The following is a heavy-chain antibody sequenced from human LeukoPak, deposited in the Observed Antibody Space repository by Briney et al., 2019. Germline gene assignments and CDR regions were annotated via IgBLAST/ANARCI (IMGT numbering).Heavy chain of an antibody. CDR2: IWYDGSNK. CDR1: GFTFSSYG. Sequence: GGSLRLSCAASGFTFSSYGMHWVRQAPGKGLEWVAVIWYDGSNKYYADSVKGRFTISRDNSKNTLYLQMNSLRAEDTAVYYCAREHYGSGSFDYWGQGTLVTVSS. CDR3: AREHYGSGSFDY. D-gene: IGHD3-10*01. V-gene: IGHV3-33*01. J-gene: IGHJ4*02.